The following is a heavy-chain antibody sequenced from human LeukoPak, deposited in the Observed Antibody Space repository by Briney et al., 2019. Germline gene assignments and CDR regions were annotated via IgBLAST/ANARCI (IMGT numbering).Heavy chain of an antibody. CDR2: INQGGSEE. Sequence: GGSLRLSCAASGFIFSNYWMSWVRQGPGEGLEWVANINQGGSEEYYVDSVKGRFTISRDNSKNTLYLQMNSLRAEDTAVYYCASLEMATTWGQGTLVTVSS. J-gene: IGHJ4*02. CDR1: GFIFSNYW. D-gene: IGHD5-24*01. V-gene: IGHV3-7*01. CDR3: ASLEMATT.